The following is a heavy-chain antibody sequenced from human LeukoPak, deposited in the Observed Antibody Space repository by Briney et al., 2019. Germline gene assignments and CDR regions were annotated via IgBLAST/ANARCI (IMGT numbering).Heavy chain of an antibody. V-gene: IGHV3-33*06. CDR2: ICYDGSNK. D-gene: IGHD3-22*01. CDR3: AKVGRDYDSSVYYYYLDY. Sequence: PGGSLRLSCAASGFTFSSYGMNWVRQAPGKGLEWVAVICYDGSNKYYADSVKGRFTISRDNSKNTLYLQMNSLRAEDTAVYYCAKVGRDYDSSVYYYYLDYWGQGTLVTVSS. J-gene: IGHJ4*02. CDR1: GFTFSSYG.